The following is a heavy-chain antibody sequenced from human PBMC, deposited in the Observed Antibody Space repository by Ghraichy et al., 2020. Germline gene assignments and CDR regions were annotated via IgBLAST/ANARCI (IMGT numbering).Heavy chain of an antibody. CDR2: IIPIFGTA. J-gene: IGHJ2*01. V-gene: IGHV1-69*05. CDR1: GGTFSSYA. Sequence: SVKVSCKASGGTFSSYAISWVRQAPRQGLEWMGGIIPIFGTANYAQKFQGRVTITTDESTSTAYMELSSLRSEDTAVYYCASGVVVTAIRDWYFDLWGRGTLVTVSS. D-gene: IGHD2-21*02. CDR3: ASGVVVTAIRDWYFDL.